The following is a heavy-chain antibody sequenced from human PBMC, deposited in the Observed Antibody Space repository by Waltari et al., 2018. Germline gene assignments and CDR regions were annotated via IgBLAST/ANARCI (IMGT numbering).Heavy chain of an antibody. D-gene: IGHD6-19*01. CDR2: IYHSGST. CDR1: GGSISSSNW. Sequence: QVQLQESGPGLVKPSGTLSLTCAVSGGSISSSNWWSWVRQPPGKGLEWLGEIYHSGSTNYNPSLKSRVTISVNKSKNQFSRKGSSVTAADTAVYYGAGDWADSSGWYFGGTNYYYGMDVWGQGTTVTVSS. J-gene: IGHJ6*02. CDR3: AGDWADSSGWYFGGTNYYYGMDV. V-gene: IGHV4-4*02.